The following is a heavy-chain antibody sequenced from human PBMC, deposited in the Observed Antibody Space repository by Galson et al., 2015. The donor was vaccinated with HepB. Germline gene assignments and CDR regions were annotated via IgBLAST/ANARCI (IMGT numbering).Heavy chain of an antibody. CDR1: GFTFTSYT. CDR3: AKTRGYCSGGSCYGDY. D-gene: IGHD2-15*01. J-gene: IGHJ4*02. CDR2: ISGSGDST. Sequence: SLRLSCAASGFTFTSYTMSWVRQAPGKGLEWVSAISGSGDSTYYADSVKGRFTISRDNSKNTLYLQMNSLRAEDTAVYYCAKTRGYCSGGSCYGDYWGRGTLVTVSS. V-gene: IGHV3-23*01.